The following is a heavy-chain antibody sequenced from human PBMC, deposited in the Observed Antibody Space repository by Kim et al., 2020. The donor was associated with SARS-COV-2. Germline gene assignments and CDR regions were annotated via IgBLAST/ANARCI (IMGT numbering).Heavy chain of an antibody. V-gene: IGHV4-39*01. CDR2: AYDIRNN. CDR3: ASHHWYSSGCYVSSYY. D-gene: IGHD6-19*01. Sequence: SETLSLTCTVSGGSLSSSSFYWGWIRPPPGKGLEWVGTAYDIRNNYYNSSQKSCATISDDTYNNLFSLKQSSVTAAETAVYCCASHHWYSSGCYVSSYY. J-gene: IGHJ6*01. CDR1: GGSLSSSSFY.